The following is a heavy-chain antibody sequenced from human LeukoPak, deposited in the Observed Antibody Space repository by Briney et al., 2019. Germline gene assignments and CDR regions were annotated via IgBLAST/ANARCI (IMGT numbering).Heavy chain of an antibody. CDR2: IYHSGST. J-gene: IGHJ6*03. CDR3: ARTVRIAVAGTYYYYMDV. Sequence: SQTLSLTCAVSGGSISSGGYSWSWIRQPPGKGLEWIGYIYHSGSTYYNPSLKSRVTISVDRSKNQFSLKLSSVTAADTAVYYCARTVRIAVAGTYYYYMDVWGKGTTVTVSS. CDR1: GGSISSGGYS. D-gene: IGHD6-19*01. V-gene: IGHV4-30-2*01.